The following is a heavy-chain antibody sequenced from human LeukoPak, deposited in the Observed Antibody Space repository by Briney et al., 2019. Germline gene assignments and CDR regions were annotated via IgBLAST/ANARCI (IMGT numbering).Heavy chain of an antibody. CDR1: GTAFRTYA. V-gene: IGHV3-64D*06. D-gene: IGHD5-12*01. Sequence: PGGSLRLSCSASGTAFRTYAMHWVRQPPGKGLYYVSAISINGGSTSYADSVRGRFTISRDNSKNTLYLQMSSLRPDDTAGYYCVRTYDENPLGWFDPWGQGTLVTVSS. CDR2: ISINGGST. CDR3: VRTYDENPLGWFDP. J-gene: IGHJ5*02.